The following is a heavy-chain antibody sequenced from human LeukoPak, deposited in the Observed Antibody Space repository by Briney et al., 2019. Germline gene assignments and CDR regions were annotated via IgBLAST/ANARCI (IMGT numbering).Heavy chain of an antibody. CDR2: INPSGGST. V-gene: IGHV1-46*01. CDR1: GYTFTSYY. J-gene: IGHJ4*02. D-gene: IGHD3-3*02. Sequence: ASVKVSCKASGYTFTSYYMHWVRQAPGQGLEWMGIINPSGGSTSYAQKFQGRVTMTRDTSTSTVYMELSSLRSEDTAVYYCAGVSIFGGVTPPYGYWGRGTLVTVSS. CDR3: AGVSIFGGVTPPYGY.